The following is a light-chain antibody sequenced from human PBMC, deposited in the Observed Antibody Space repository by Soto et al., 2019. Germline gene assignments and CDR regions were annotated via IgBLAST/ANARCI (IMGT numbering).Light chain of an antibody. J-gene: IGKJ4*01. CDR3: QQYAISPPLT. CDR1: QSVRNNY. Sequence: EIVLTQSPGTLSLSPGERATLSCRASQSVRNNYLAWYQQKPGQAPRLLIYGASSRATGIPDRFSCSGSGTDFTLTISRLEPEDFALYYCQQYAISPPLTFGGGTKVEIK. CDR2: GAS. V-gene: IGKV3-20*01.